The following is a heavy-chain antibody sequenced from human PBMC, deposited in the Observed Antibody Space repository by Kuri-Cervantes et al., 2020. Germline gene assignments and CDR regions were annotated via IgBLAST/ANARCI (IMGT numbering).Heavy chain of an antibody. D-gene: IGHD2-8*01. CDR1: GYTFTSYD. CDR2: MNPNSGNT. Sequence: ASVKVSCKASGYTFTSYDINWVRQATGQGLEWMGWMNPNSGNTGYAQKFQGRVTMTRDTSISTAYMELSRLRSDDTAVYYCAREGVVGDYVDYWGQGTLVTVSS. V-gene: IGHV1-8*01. J-gene: IGHJ4*02. CDR3: AREGVVGDYVDY.